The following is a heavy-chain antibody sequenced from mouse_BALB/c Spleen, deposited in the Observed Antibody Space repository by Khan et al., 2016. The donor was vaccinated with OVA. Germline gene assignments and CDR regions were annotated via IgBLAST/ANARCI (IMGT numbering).Heavy chain of an antibody. V-gene: IGHV2-6-1*01. CDR3: ARPPYYHYNLMDY. J-gene: IGHJ4*01. CDR1: GFSLTNYG. CDR2: IWSDGST. Sequence: QVQLKHSGPGLVAPSQSLSITCTISGFSLTNYGVHWVRQPPGKGLEWLVVIWSDGSTNYNSPLKSRLTISKDNSKSQVFLKMYSLHTEYTAIYFLARPPYYHYNLMDYWGQGTSVTVSS. D-gene: IGHD2-10*01.